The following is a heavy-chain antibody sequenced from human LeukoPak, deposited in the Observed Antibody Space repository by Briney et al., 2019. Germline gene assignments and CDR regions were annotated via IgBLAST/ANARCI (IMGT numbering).Heavy chain of an antibody. CDR1: GGTFSSYA. V-gene: IGHV1-69*13. J-gene: IGHJ4*02. Sequence: GASVKVSCEASGGTFSSYAISWVRQAPGQGLELMGGINPIFGTANYAQKFQGRVTITADESTSTAYMELSSLRSEDTAVYYCAREIYGSGSYFDYWGQGTLVTVSS. CDR2: INPIFGTA. CDR3: AREIYGSGSYFDY. D-gene: IGHD3-10*01.